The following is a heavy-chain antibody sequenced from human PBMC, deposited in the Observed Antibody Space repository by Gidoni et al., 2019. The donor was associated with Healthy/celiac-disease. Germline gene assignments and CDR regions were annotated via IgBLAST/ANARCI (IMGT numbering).Heavy chain of an antibody. CDR3: AKDILTGTGGYYYYGMDV. CDR1: GFTFDDYA. D-gene: IGHD2-8*02. Sequence: EVQLVESGVGLVHPGRSLRLSCAASGFTFDDYAMHWVRQAPGKGLEWVSGMSWNSGSIGYADSVKGRFTISRDNAKNSMYLKMNSLRAEDTALYYCAKDILTGTGGYYYYGMDVWGQGTTVTVS. J-gene: IGHJ6*02. CDR2: MSWNSGSI. V-gene: IGHV3-9*01.